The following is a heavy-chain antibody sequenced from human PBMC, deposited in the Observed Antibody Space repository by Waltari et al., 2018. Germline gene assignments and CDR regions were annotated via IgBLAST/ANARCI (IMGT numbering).Heavy chain of an antibody. CDR2: SSSTEEI. D-gene: IGHD3-9*01. J-gene: IGHJ4*02. Sequence: EVQLVESGGGLVQPGGSLRLSCAASGFTFDSHHMNWVRQAPGKGLEWISYSSSTEEIWYADSVKGRFTISRDNAKNSLYLQMNSLRVEDTAVYFCARDRDWAFDHWGQGTLVAVSS. CDR3: ARDRDWAFDH. V-gene: IGHV3-48*01. CDR1: GFTFDSHH.